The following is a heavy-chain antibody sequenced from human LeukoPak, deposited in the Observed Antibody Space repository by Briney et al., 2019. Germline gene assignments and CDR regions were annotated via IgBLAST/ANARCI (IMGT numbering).Heavy chain of an antibody. Sequence: SETLSFTSTVSAGSVSSGSYYWRWIRQPPGKGLEWIGYIYYTGSTNYNPSLKSRVTISVDTTKNQFSLKLSSVTAADTAVYYCAREYSSGGFDYWGQGTLVTVSS. CDR1: AGSVSSGSYY. V-gene: IGHV4-61*01. CDR3: AREYSSGGFDY. D-gene: IGHD6-19*01. J-gene: IGHJ4*02. CDR2: IYYTGST.